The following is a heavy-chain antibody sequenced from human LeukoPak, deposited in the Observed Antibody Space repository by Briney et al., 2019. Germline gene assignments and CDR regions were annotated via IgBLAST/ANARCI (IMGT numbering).Heavy chain of an antibody. D-gene: IGHD3-22*01. CDR3: ARSSITMIVVADAFDI. CDR1: GYTFTSYY. J-gene: IGHJ3*02. V-gene: IGHV1-46*01. Sequence: ASVKVSCKASGYTFTSYYMHWVRQAPGQGLEWMGIINPSGGSTSYAQKFQGRVTMPRDTSTSTVYMELSSLRSEDTAVYYCARSSITMIVVADAFDIWGQGAMVTVSS. CDR2: INPSGGST.